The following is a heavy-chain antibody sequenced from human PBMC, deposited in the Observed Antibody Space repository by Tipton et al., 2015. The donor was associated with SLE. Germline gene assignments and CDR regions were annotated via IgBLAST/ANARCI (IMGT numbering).Heavy chain of an antibody. D-gene: IGHD2-8*02. CDR3: ARDVGGYNTGWFPYYFDY. CDR2: ISYSGST. Sequence: TLSLTCTVSGVSIGSGGYYWSWIRQHPGQGLEYIGYISYSGSTNYNSSLKSRLTISVDTSKNQFSLKLSSVTAADTAVYYCARDVGGYNTGWFPYYFDYWGQGTLVTVSS. V-gene: IGHV4-31*03. CDR1: GVSIGSGGYY. J-gene: IGHJ4*02.